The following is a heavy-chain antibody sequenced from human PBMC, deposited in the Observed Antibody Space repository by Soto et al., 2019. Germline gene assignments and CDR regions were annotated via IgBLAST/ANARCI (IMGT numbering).Heavy chain of an antibody. V-gene: IGHV3-7*05. D-gene: IGHD3-16*01. Sequence: EVQLVESGGGLVLPGGSLRLSCAASGFTFSSYWMTWVRQAPGKGLEWVANIRQDGGQIDYVDSVKGRFTISRDNAKNSLYLPMNSLRAEDTAVYYCARWTLSANNWFDPWGQGTLVTVSS. J-gene: IGHJ5*02. CDR1: GFTFSSYW. CDR2: IRQDGGQI. CDR3: ARWTLSANNWFDP.